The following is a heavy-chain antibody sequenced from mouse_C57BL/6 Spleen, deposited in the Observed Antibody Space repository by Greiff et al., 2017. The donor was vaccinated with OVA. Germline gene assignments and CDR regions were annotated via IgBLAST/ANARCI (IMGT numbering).Heavy chain of an antibody. D-gene: IGHD4-1*01. Sequence: EVKLQQSGPELVKPGASVKISCKASGYTFTDFYMNWVKQSHGKSLEWIGDINPNNGGTSYNQKFKGKATLTVDKSSSTAYMELRSLTSEDSAVYYCARGLVDYWGQGTTLTVSS. CDR1: GYTFTDFY. CDR2: INPNNGGT. V-gene: IGHV1-26*01. CDR3: ARGLVDY. J-gene: IGHJ2*01.